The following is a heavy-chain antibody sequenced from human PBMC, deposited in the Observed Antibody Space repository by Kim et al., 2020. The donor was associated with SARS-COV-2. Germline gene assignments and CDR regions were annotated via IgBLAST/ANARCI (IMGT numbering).Heavy chain of an antibody. V-gene: IGHV3-11*01. Sequence: GSSMGYADSVNGRFSISSDNAKKSLSLQMNSLTPEDTAVYYCVREPANWGQGTLVTASS. CDR3: VREPAN. CDR2: GSSM. J-gene: IGHJ4*02.